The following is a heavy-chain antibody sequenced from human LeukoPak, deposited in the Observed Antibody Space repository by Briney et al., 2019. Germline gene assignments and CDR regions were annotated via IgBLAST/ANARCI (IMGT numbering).Heavy chain of an antibody. CDR1: GYSISSGYY. V-gene: IGHV4-38-2*02. Sequence: SETLSLTCTVSGYSISSGYYWGWIRQPPGKGLEWIGSIYHSGSTYHNPSLKSRVTISVDTSKNQFSLKLSSVTAADTAVYYCARASLRYFDWYYYMDVWGKGTTVTVSS. J-gene: IGHJ6*03. D-gene: IGHD3-9*01. CDR2: IYHSGST. CDR3: ARASLRYFDWYYYMDV.